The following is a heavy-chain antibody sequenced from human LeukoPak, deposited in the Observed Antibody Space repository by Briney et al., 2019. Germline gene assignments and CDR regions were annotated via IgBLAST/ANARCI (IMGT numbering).Heavy chain of an antibody. V-gene: IGHV3-15*01. J-gene: IGHJ4*02. CDR3: TAGTGRSDFDY. CDR1: GFSFSNAW. D-gene: IGHD3/OR15-3a*01. CDR2: IKRKGDDGTI. Sequence: GGSLRPSCAASGFSFSNAWMSWVRQAPGKGLEWVGRIKRKGDDGTIDYAAPVKGRLTISRDDSRNTLYLQMNSLKSEDTAVYYCTAGTGRSDFDYWGQGTLVTVSS.